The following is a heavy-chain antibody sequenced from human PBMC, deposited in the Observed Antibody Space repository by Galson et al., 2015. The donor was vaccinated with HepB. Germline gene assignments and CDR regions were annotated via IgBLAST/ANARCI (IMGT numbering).Heavy chain of an antibody. D-gene: IGHD6-13*01. CDR1: GGTFSSYT. V-gene: IGHV1-69*02. Sequence: SVKVSCKASGGTFSSYTISWVRQAPGQGLEWMGRIIPILGIANYAQKFQGRVTITADKSTSTAYMELSSLRSEDTAVYYCARVVGIAAAARDYWGQGTLVTVSS. CDR2: IIPILGIA. CDR3: ARVVGIAAAARDY. J-gene: IGHJ4*02.